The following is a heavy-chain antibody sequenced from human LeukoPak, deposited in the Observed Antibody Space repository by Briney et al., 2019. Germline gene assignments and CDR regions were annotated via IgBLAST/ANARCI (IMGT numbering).Heavy chain of an antibody. CDR3: ARGSPRYCSSTSCPDVYGMDV. V-gene: IGHV3-30*02. CDR2: IRYDGSNK. D-gene: IGHD2-2*01. J-gene: IGHJ6*02. CDR1: GFTFSSYG. Sequence: GGSLRLSCAASGFTFSSYGMHWVRQAPGKGLEWVAFIRYDGSNKYYADSVKGRFTISRDNAKNSLYLQMNSLRAEDTAVYYCARGSPRYCSSTSCPDVYGMDVWGQGTTVTVSS.